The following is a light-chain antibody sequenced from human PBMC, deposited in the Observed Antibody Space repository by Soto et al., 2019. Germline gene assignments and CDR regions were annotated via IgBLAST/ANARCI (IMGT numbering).Light chain of an antibody. Sequence: IQLTQSPSSLSASVGDRVTITCRAGQAVRSDLAWYQQKPGMAPTILIFAASNLQRGVPARFSGSGSGTDFTLTISSLQPEDFATYYCLQLCNSPRTFGQGTKV. CDR2: AAS. V-gene: IGKV1-6*01. CDR3: LQLCNSPRT. J-gene: IGKJ1*01. CDR1: QAVRSD.